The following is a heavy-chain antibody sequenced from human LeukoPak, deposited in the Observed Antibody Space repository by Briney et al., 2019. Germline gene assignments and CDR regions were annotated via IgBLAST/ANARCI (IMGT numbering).Heavy chain of an antibody. CDR3: ARAPYYYDSSGYYLRYNWFDP. D-gene: IGHD3-22*01. CDR1: GGSISSYY. J-gene: IGHJ5*02. CDR2: IYYSGST. Sequence: SETLSLTCTVSGGSISSYYWSRIRQPPGKGLEWIGYIYYSGSTNYNPSLKRRVTISVDTSKNQFSLKLSSVTAADTAVYYCARAPYYYDSSGYYLRYNWFDPWGQGTLVTVSS. V-gene: IGHV4-59*01.